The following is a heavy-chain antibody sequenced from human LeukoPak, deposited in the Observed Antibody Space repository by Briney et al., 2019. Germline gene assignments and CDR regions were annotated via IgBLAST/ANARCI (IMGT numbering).Heavy chain of an antibody. D-gene: IGHD6-19*01. Sequence: GGSLRLSCAASGFTFSSYAMHWVRQAPGKGLEWVAVISYDGSNKYYADSVKGRFTISRDNAKNTLYLQMNSLRAEDTAVYYCARGADTGYSSDSWGQGTLVTVSS. CDR2: ISYDGSNK. CDR1: GFTFSSYA. CDR3: ARGADTGYSSDS. V-gene: IGHV3-30*04. J-gene: IGHJ5*02.